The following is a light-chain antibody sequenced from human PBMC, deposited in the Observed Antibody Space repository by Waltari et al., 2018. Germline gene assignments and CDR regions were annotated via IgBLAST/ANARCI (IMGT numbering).Light chain of an antibody. Sequence: EIVMTQSPATLSVSPGERATLSCRASQSVSNNLAWYQHKPGQSPRLLIYGASTRASGIPARFSCSGSGTEFSLTISSLQSEDFAVYYCQQYNNWLADFGQGTRLEIK. CDR1: QSVSNN. J-gene: IGKJ5*01. CDR3: QQYNNWLAD. V-gene: IGKV3-15*01. CDR2: GAS.